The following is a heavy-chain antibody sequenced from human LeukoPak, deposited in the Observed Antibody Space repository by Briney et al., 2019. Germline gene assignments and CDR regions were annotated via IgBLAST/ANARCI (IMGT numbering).Heavy chain of an antibody. CDR2: IYYSGST. Sequence: SETLSLTCTVSGGSISSYYWSWIRQPPGKGLEWIGYIYYSGSTNYNPSLKSRVTISVDTSKNQFSLILISVTAADTAVYYCMRHVNDLGAFDVWGPGTMVTVSS. CDR3: MRHVNDLGAFDV. D-gene: IGHD3-16*01. V-gene: IGHV4-59*08. J-gene: IGHJ3*01. CDR1: GGSISSYY.